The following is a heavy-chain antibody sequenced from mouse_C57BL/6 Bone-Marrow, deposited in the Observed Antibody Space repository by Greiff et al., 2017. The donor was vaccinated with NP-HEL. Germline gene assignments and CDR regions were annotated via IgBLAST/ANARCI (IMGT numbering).Heavy chain of an antibody. D-gene: IGHD1-1*01. CDR2: ISDGGSYT. V-gene: IGHV5-4*03. CDR3: ARARGYYGPRPYWYFDV. CDR1: GFTFGSYA. J-gene: IGHJ1*03. Sequence: EVKVEESGGGLVKPGGSLKLSCAASGFTFGSYAMSWVRQTPEKRLEWVATISDGGSYTYYPDNVKGRFTISRDNAKNNLYLQMSHLKSEDTAMYYCARARGYYGPRPYWYFDVWGTGTTVTVSS.